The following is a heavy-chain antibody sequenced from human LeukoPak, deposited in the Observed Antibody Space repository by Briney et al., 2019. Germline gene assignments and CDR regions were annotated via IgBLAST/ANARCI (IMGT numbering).Heavy chain of an antibody. CDR1: GFTFSTYC. CDR2: IKQDGSEK. D-gene: IGHD2-2*01. J-gene: IGHJ4*02. V-gene: IGHV3-7*01. Sequence: PGGSLRLSCAASGFTFSTYCMSWARQAPGKGLEWVASIKQDGSEKYYADSVKGRFTISRDSAKNSLYLHMNTLRAEDTAVYYCARDGGYCSSTSCYPYFDYWGQGTLVTVSS. CDR3: ARDGGYCSSTSCYPYFDY.